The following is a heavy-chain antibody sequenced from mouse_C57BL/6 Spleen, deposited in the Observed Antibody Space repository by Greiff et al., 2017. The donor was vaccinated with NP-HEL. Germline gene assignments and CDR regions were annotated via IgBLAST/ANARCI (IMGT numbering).Heavy chain of an antibody. CDR2: INPSTGGT. V-gene: IGHV1-42*01. Sequence: VQLQQSGPELVKPGASVKISCKASGYSFTGYYMNWVKQSPEKSLEWIGEINPSTGGTTYNQKFKAKATLTVDKSSSTAYMQLKSLTSEDSAVYYCARTVLRQRREYFDYWGQGTTLTVSS. CDR1: GYSFTGYY. CDR3: ARTVLRQRREYFDY. J-gene: IGHJ2*01. D-gene: IGHD3-2*02.